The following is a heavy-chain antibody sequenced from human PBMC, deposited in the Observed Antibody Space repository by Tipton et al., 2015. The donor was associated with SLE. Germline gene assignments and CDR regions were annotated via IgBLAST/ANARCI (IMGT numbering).Heavy chain of an antibody. CDR2: IYTSGST. V-gene: IGHV4-4*07. D-gene: IGHD3-22*01. J-gene: IGHJ6*02. CDR3: AREWYYYDSSGYPDV. CDR1: GGSISSYY. Sequence: TLSLTCTVSGGSISSYYWSWIRQPAGKGLEWIGRIYTSGSTNYNPSLKSRVTMSVDTSKNQFSLKLSSVTAADTAVYYCAREWYYYDSSGYPDVWGQGTTVTASS.